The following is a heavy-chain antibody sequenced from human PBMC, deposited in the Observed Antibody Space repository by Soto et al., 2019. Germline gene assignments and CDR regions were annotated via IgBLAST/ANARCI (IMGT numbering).Heavy chain of an antibody. Sequence: QVQLVQSGAEVKRPGSSVKVSCKASGDTFNFYSINWVRQAPGLGLEWMGRVNPIVSMSNYAQKVQGRVKTTADKSTSRDYMELSSLRSEDTAIYYCASSYGSGYRAFDYWGQGALVTVSS. J-gene: IGHJ4*02. D-gene: IGHD3-10*01. V-gene: IGHV1-69*02. CDR3: ASSYGSGYRAFDY. CDR2: VNPIVSMS. CDR1: GDTFNFYS.